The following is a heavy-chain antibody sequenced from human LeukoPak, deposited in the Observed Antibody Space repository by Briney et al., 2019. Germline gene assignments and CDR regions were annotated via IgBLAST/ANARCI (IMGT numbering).Heavy chain of an antibody. CDR2: IYYSGST. CDR3: SRGLRGRSGYYFDS. Sequence: SETLSLTCTVSGGSISSGDYYWNWIRQPPGKGLEWIGYIYYSGSTYYDPSLKSRVTISLDTSKTQFSLRLSSVTAADTAVYYCSRGLRGRSGYYFDSWGQGTLVTVSS. V-gene: IGHV4-30-4*01. CDR1: GGSISSGDYY. J-gene: IGHJ4*02.